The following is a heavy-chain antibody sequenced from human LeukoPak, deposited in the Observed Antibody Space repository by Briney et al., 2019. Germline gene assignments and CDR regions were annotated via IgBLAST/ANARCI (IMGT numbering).Heavy chain of an antibody. J-gene: IGHJ4*02. Sequence: GGSLRLSCAASGFTFSNYALSWVRRFAGQGLEWVSSISGSGYNTYDADSVRGRFIVSRDNSKNTLYLQMNSLRAEDTAVYYCAKAVYDILTGFVYYFEYWGQGSLVTVSS. D-gene: IGHD3-9*01. CDR3: AKAVYDILTGFVYYFEY. CDR1: GFTFSNYA. CDR2: ISGSGYNT. V-gene: IGHV3-23*01.